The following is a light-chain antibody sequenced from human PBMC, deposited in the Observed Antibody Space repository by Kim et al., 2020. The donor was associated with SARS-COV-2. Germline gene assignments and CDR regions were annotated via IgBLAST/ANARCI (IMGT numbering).Light chain of an antibody. CDR3: AAWDDSLNGLWV. J-gene: IGLJ3*02. Sequence: RVPTPFSGANPTIATTTVNWYHRSPGMAPKLLIYRNSQRPSGVPDRFSGSKSGTSASLAISGLQSDDEGEYYCAAWDDSLNGLWVFGGGTQLTVL. V-gene: IGLV1-44*01. CDR1: NPTIATTT. CDR2: RNS.